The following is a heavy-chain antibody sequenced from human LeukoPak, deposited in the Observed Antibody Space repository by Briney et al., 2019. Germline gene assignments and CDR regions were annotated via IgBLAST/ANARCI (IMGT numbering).Heavy chain of an antibody. CDR1: GYTFTSYG. V-gene: IGHV1-18*01. J-gene: IGHJ6*03. Sequence: ASVKASCKASGYTFTSYGISWVRQAPGQGLEWMGWISPYNGNTNYEQKFQDRVTMTTDTSTSTAYMELRSLKSDDTAVYYCARARGGSSWYRGDYYYYMDVWGKGTTVTISS. CDR2: ISPYNGNT. D-gene: IGHD6-13*01. CDR3: ARARGGSSWYRGDYYYYMDV.